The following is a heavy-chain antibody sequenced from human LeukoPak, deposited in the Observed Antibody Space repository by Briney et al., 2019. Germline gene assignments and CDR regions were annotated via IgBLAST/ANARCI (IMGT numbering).Heavy chain of an antibody. J-gene: IGHJ3*02. CDR3: APRTSHGTFDI. V-gene: IGHV3-74*01. CDR2: INSDGSST. D-gene: IGHD2-2*01. CDR1: GFTFSSYW. Sequence: GGSLGLSCVASGFTFSSYWMHWVRHGPAKGLVWVSNINSDGSSTNYVDSVKGRFTSSRDNAKNTLYLQMNSMRAEDRAGYYCAPRTSHGTFDIWGQGTMVTVSS.